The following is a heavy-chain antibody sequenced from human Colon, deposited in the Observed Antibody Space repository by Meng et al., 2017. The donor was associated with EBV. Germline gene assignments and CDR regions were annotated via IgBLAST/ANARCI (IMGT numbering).Heavy chain of an antibody. Sequence: VQLAHCGGELKQPGSSMKLAGKTSGGSFSTYSFSWVRQAPGQGLEWMGGLIPVLNKAKSAPRFQDRVTFTADETTTTAYMELSSLTFEDTAVYFCARGRGNQPLFDFWGQGTLVTVSS. CDR3: ARGRGNQPLFDF. V-gene: IGHV1-69*10. CDR1: GGSFSTYS. J-gene: IGHJ4*02. CDR2: LIPVLNKA. D-gene: IGHD2/OR15-2a*01.